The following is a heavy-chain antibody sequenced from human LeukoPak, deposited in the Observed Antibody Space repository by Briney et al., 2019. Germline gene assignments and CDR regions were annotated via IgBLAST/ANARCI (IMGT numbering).Heavy chain of an antibody. J-gene: IGHJ4*02. Sequence: SETLSLTCTVSGGSISSSSYYWGWIRQPPGKGLEWIGSIYYSGSTYYNPSLKSRVTISVDTSKNQFSLKLSSVTAADTAVYCCAVGRAFDYWGQGTLVTVSS. CDR3: AVGRAFDY. CDR1: GGSISSSSYY. D-gene: IGHD1-26*01. CDR2: IYYSGST. V-gene: IGHV4-39*01.